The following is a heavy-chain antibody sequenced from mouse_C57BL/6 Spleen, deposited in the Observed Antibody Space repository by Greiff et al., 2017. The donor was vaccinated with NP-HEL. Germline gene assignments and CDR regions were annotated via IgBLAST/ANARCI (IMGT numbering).Heavy chain of an antibody. D-gene: IGHD1-1*01. CDR2: IYPGDGDT. J-gene: IGHJ3*01. V-gene: IGHV1-80*01. Sequence: VKLMESGAELVKPGASVKISCKASGYAFSSYWMNWVKQRPGKGLEWIGQIYPGDGDTNYNGKFKGKATLTADKSSSTAYMQLSSLTSEDSAVYFCARSLITTVVAKAYWGQGTLVTVSA. CDR1: GYAFSSYW. CDR3: ARSLITTVVAKAY.